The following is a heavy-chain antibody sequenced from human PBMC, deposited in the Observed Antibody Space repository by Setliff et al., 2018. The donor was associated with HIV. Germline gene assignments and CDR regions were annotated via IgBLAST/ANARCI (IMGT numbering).Heavy chain of an antibody. D-gene: IGHD4-17*01. Sequence: SETLSLTCTVSGGSISRSSYYWAWIRQPPGKGLEWIGNIFYSGHTFYNPSLRSRVTISVDTPKKQFSLKVASVTAADTAVYYCVRQHGDYAFGSWGQETLVTVSS. V-gene: IGHV4-39*01. CDR1: GGSISRSSYY. CDR3: VRQHGDYAFGS. CDR2: IFYSGHT. J-gene: IGHJ5*01.